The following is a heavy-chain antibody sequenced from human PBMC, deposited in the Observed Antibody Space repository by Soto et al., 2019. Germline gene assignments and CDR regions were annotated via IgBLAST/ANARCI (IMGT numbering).Heavy chain of an antibody. D-gene: IGHD6-25*01. Sequence: SETLSLTCTVSGGSISSYYWSWIRQPPGKGLEWIGYIYYSGSTNYNPSLKSRVTISVDTSKNQFSLKLSSVTAADTAVYYCARELEGGAFDYWGQGTLVTVSS. J-gene: IGHJ4*02. CDR1: GGSISSYY. CDR2: IYYSGST. CDR3: ARELEGGAFDY. V-gene: IGHV4-59*01.